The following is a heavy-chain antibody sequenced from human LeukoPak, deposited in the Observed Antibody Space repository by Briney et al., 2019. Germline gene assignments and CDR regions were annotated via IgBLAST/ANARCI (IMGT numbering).Heavy chain of an antibody. CDR1: GFTVSSNY. Sequence: PGGSLRLSCAASGFTVSSNYMSWVRQAPGKGLEWVSVIYSGGSTYYADSVKGRFTISRDNSKNTLYLQMNSLRAEDTAVYYCAQPGLLPLRLGEQIHVFDYWGQGTLVTVSS. CDR3: AQPGLLPLRLGEQIHVFDY. V-gene: IGHV3-66*01. CDR2: IYSGGST. J-gene: IGHJ4*02. D-gene: IGHD3-16*01.